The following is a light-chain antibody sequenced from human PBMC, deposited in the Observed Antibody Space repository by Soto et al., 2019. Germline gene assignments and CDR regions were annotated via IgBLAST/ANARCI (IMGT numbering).Light chain of an antibody. CDR1: QGISSY. CDR2: AAS. Sequence: DIQLTQSPSFLSASVGDRVTITCRASQGISSYLAWYQQKPGKAPKLLIYAASTLQSGVPSRFSGSGAGTEFTLTISSLQLEDFATYYCQQLNSYPPWTFGQGTKVEIK. J-gene: IGKJ1*01. CDR3: QQLNSYPPWT. V-gene: IGKV1-9*01.